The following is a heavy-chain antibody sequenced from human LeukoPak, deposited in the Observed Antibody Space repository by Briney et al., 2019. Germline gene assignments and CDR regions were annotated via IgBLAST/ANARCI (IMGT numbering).Heavy chain of an antibody. V-gene: IGHV3-23*01. Sequence: GGSLRLSCAASGFTFSDYAMNWVRKAPGKGLEWVSAISPSGATTYYADSVKGRFTISRDNSKNTLYLQMNSLRAEDTAIYYCAKKMTTSDPWGQGTLVTVSS. CDR2: ISPSGATT. J-gene: IGHJ5*02. CDR1: GFTFSDYA. D-gene: IGHD4-17*01. CDR3: AKKMTTSDP.